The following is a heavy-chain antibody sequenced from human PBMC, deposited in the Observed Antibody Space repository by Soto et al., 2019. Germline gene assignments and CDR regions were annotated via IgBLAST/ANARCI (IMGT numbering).Heavy chain of an antibody. CDR2: ISASAGNT. CDR1: GFTFNTYA. V-gene: IGHV3-23*01. J-gene: IGHJ4*02. D-gene: IGHD3-3*01. Sequence: HPGGSLRLSCAASGFTFNTYAMSWVRQAPGTGLEWVSSISASAGNTYYSDSVKGRFTISRDNSRNTLYMQMNSLRAEDTAVYYCAKDPTELRFLEWLPNYFDYWGQGIPVTVSS. CDR3: AKDPTELRFLEWLPNYFDY.